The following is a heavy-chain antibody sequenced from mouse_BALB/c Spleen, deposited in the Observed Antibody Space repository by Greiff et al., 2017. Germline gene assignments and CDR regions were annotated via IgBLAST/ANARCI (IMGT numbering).Heavy chain of an antibody. J-gene: IGHJ4*01. V-gene: IGHV7-1*02. CDR2: SRHKANDYTT. Sequence: EVKLVESGGGLVQPGGSLRLSCATSGFTFTDFYMEWVRQPPGQRLEWIAASRHKANDYTTEYSASVKGRFIVSRDTSQSILYLQMNALRAEDTAIYYCARDAGEGAIDYWGQGTSVTVSS. CDR1: GFTFTDFY. CDR3: ARDAGEGAIDY.